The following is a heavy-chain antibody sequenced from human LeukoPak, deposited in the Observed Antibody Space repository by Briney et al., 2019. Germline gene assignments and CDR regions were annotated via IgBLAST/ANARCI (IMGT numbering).Heavy chain of an antibody. CDR1: GGSISSSSYS. D-gene: IGHD2-21*01. J-gene: IGHJ3*02. Sequence: SQTLSLTCAVSGGSISSSSYSWSWIRQPPGKGLEWIGYIYYSGRTYYNPSLKSRLTISVDTSKNQFSLKLSSVTAADTAVYYCARVERYESILDAFDIWGRGTMVTVSS. CDR3: ARVERYESILDAFDI. V-gene: IGHV4-30-4*07. CDR2: IYYSGRT.